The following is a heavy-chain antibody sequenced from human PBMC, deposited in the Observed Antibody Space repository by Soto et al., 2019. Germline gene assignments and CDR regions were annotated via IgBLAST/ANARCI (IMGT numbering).Heavy chain of an antibody. CDR3: GTDNDKARAFDI. D-gene: IGHD3-22*01. V-gene: IGHV4-31*02. CDR1: GGSIGSGGNY. Sequence: LCGGSIGSGGNYWSWIRQHPGKGLEWIGCLYSSGSTYYNPSLKSRVSMSVDTSKNQFSLKLTYVTAADTAVYYCGTDNDKARAFDIWGRGTMVTVSS. CDR2: LYSSGST. J-gene: IGHJ3*02.